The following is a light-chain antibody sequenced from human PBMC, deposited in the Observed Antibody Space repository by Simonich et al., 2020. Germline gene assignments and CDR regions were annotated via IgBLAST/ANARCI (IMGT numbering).Light chain of an antibody. CDR1: QSVLYSSNNKNY. CDR2: WAS. CDR3: QQYYSTPRT. V-gene: IGKV4-1*01. J-gene: IGKJ1*01. Sequence: DIVMTQSPDSLAVSLGERATINCKSSQSVLYSSNNKNYLAWHQQKPGQPPKLLIYWASTRGSGVPDRFSGSGSGTDFTLTISSLQAEDVAVYYCQQYYSTPRTFGQGTKVEIK.